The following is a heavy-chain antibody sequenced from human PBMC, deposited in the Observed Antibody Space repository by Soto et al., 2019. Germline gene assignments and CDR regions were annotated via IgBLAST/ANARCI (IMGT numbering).Heavy chain of an antibody. CDR2: IYYSGST. J-gene: IGHJ4*02. CDR3: AMARIVVVPDFDY. D-gene: IGHD3-22*01. V-gene: IGHV4-30-4*01. CDR1: GGSISSGDYY. Sequence: QVQLQESGPGLVKPSQTLSLTCTVSGGSISSGDYYCSWIRQPPGQGLEWIGYIYYSGSTYYNPSVKSRVTISVDTSKNQFSLKLSSVPAADTAVYYWAMARIVVVPDFDYWGQGTLVTVSS.